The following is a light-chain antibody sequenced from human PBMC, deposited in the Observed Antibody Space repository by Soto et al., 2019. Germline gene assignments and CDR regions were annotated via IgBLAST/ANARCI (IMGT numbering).Light chain of an antibody. V-gene: IGKV3-20*01. CDR3: LQHGRAPYT. J-gene: IGKJ2*01. CDR2: GAS. Sequence: EIVLTQSPGTLSLSPGERATLSCTASETIGMTSLAWYQQKPGQAPRIVIYGASKTAFGIPDRFSGSTSGTVFNLSISRLEPEDSAVYHCLQHGRAPYTFGQGTRLEIK. CDR1: ETIGMTS.